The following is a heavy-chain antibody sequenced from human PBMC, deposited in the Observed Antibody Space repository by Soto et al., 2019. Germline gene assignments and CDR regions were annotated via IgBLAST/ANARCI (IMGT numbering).Heavy chain of an antibody. CDR2: ISSSSSYT. Sequence: QVQLVESGGGLVKPGGSLRLSCVASGFTFSDYYMSWIRQAPGKGLEWVSYISSSSSYTNYADSVKGRFTISRDNAKNTQNLQMNSLRAEDTAVYYCARDHHRYSGYDYVDYWGQGTLVTVSS. D-gene: IGHD5-12*01. V-gene: IGHV3-11*05. J-gene: IGHJ4*02. CDR3: ARDHHRYSGYDYVDY. CDR1: GFTFSDYY.